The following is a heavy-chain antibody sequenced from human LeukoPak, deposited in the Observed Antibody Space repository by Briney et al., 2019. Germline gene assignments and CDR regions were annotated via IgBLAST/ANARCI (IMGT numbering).Heavy chain of an antibody. Sequence: GGSLRLSCAASGFTVSSNYMSWVRQAPGKGLEWVSVIYSGGSTYYADSVKGRFTISRDSSKNTLYLQMNSLRAEDTAVYYCARGLGVAARAYYGMDVWGQGTTVTVSS. V-gene: IGHV3-53*01. CDR1: GFTVSSNY. D-gene: IGHD3-3*01. CDR3: ARGLGVAARAYYGMDV. J-gene: IGHJ6*02. CDR2: IYSGGST.